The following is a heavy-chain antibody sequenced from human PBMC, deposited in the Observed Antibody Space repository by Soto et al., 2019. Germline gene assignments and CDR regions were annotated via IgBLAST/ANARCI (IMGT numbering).Heavy chain of an antibody. V-gene: IGHV2-5*01. CDR1: GFSLTTSGVG. D-gene: IGHD2-2*01. J-gene: IGHJ5*02. CDR3: AHHTTTPATNWFDP. Sequence: SGPTLVNPTQTLTLTCTFSGFSLTTSGVGVGWIRQPPGKALEWLALIYWNDDKRYSPSLRGRLTITKDTSKNQVVLAMTNMDPVDTATYYCAHHTTTPATNWFDPWGRGTLVTVSS. CDR2: IYWNDDK.